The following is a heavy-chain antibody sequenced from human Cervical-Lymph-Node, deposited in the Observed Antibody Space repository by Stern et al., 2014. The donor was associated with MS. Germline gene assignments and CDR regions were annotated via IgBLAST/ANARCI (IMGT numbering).Heavy chain of an antibody. CDR3: ARDHDPLIRTPDY. CDR2: ISSSSSYI. D-gene: IGHD3-16*01. V-gene: IGHV3-21*01. CDR1: GFTFSSYS. Sequence: EVHLVESGGGLVKPGGSLRLSCAASGFTFSSYSMNWVRQAPGQGLEWVSSISSSSSYIYYADSVKGRFTISRDNAKNSLYLQMNSLRAEDTAVYYCARDHDPLIRTPDYWGQGTLVTVSS. J-gene: IGHJ4*02.